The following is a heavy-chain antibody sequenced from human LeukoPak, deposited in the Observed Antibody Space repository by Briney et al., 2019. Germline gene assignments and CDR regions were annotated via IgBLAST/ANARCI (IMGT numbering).Heavy chain of an antibody. J-gene: IGHJ4*02. D-gene: IGHD4/OR15-4a*01. Sequence: ASVKVSCKASGYTFTGYYMHWVRQAPGQGLEWMGRINPNSGGTNYAQKFQGRVTMTRDTSISTAYMELSRLRSDDTAVYYCARHIGLTTRYLDYWGQGTLVTVSS. CDR3: ARHIGLTTRYLDY. V-gene: IGHV1-2*06. CDR2: INPNSGGT. CDR1: GYTFTGYY.